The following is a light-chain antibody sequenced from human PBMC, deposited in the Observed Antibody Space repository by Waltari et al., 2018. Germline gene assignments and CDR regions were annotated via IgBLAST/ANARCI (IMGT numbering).Light chain of an antibody. CDR1: QGISNS. Sequence: DIQMTQSPSSLSASVGARVTITCRASQGISNSLAWYQQKAGKAPKLLLYAASRLESGVPSSFSGSGSGTDYTLTIGSLQPEDFATYYCQQYYSIPPTFGQGTKVEIK. J-gene: IGKJ1*01. CDR3: QQYYSIPPT. V-gene: IGKV1-NL1*01. CDR2: AAS.